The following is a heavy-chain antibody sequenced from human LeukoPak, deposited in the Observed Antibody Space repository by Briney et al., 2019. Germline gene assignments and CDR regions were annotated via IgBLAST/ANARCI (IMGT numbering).Heavy chain of an antibody. CDR2: ISSSSSYI. Sequence: GGSLRLSCAASGFTFSSYSMNWIRQAPGKGLEWASSISSSSSYIYYADSVKGRFTISRDNAKNSLYLQMNSLRAEDTAVYYCARDRTDCTNGVCYMSYNWFDPWGQGTLVTVSS. V-gene: IGHV3-21*01. CDR1: GFTFSSYS. J-gene: IGHJ5*02. CDR3: ARDRTDCTNGVCYMSYNWFDP. D-gene: IGHD2-8*01.